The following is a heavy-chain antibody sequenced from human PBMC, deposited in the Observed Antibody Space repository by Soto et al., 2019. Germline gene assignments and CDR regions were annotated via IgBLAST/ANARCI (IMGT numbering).Heavy chain of an antibody. CDR2: INPITGGT. D-gene: IGHD3-22*01. Sequence: ASVKVSCKASGYTFTSYYIHWVRQAPGQGLEWMGWINPITGGTNYAPKFQGRVTMTRDTPITTAYMELSRLRSDDTAVYYCARNYYDSSDRDYLDYWGQGTPVTVSS. J-gene: IGHJ4*02. CDR3: ARNYYDSSDRDYLDY. CDR1: GYTFTSYY. V-gene: IGHV1-2*02.